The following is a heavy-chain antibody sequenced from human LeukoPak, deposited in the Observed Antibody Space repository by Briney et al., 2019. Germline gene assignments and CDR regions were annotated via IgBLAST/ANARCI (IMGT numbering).Heavy chain of an antibody. D-gene: IGHD1-1*01. J-gene: IGHJ4*02. CDR1: GFTFSSYG. Sequence: PGGSLRLSCAASGFTFSSYGMHWVRQAPGKGLEWVSGLRNSDGSTYYADSVQGRFTISSDNSKNIVLLQMNNLRAEDTALYYCAKGLERESRLDSWGQGTLVTVSS. CDR2: LRNSDGST. CDR3: AKGLERESRLDS. V-gene: IGHV3-23*01.